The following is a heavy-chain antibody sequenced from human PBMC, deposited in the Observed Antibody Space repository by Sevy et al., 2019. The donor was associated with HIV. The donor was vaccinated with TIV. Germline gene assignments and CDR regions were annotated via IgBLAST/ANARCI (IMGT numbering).Heavy chain of an antibody. CDR3: ARGQLLQFLEWPSYSLDV. CDR2: INSHGTIT. V-gene: IGHV3-74*01. D-gene: IGHD3-3*01. J-gene: IGHJ6*02. CDR1: GFSFFNAW. Sequence: GGSLRLSCSASGFSFFNAWMSWVRQAPGKGLMWVSHINSHGTITNYADSVKGRFAISRDNAKNTVYLRMDSLRAEDTAVYYCARGQLLQFLEWPSYSLDVWGQGTTVTVSS.